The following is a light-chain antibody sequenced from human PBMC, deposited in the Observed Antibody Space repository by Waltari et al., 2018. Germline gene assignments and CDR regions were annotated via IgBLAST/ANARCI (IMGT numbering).Light chain of an antibody. CDR3: QQRSHFYT. J-gene: IGKJ3*01. CDR2: NAS. CDR1: QSVGSS. Sequence: EIILTQSPVTLSSSPGERATLSCKASQSVGSSLVWYQHKPGQPPTRLIYNASKRATGISYRFSATGSGTDFTLTISSLEPEDFAVYYCQQRSHFYTFGPGTRVDVK. V-gene: IGKV3-11*01.